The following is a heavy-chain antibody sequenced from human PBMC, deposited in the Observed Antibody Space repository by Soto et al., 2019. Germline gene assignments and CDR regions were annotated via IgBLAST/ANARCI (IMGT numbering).Heavy chain of an antibody. D-gene: IGHD6-6*01. Sequence: LSLTCTVSGGSISSYYWSWIRQPPGKGLEWIGYIYYSGSTNYNPSLKSRVTISVDTSKNQFSLKLSSVTAADTAVYYCARSIAARTNWFDPWGQGTLVTVS. V-gene: IGHV4-59*01. J-gene: IGHJ5*02. CDR1: GGSISSYY. CDR3: ARSIAARTNWFDP. CDR2: IYYSGST.